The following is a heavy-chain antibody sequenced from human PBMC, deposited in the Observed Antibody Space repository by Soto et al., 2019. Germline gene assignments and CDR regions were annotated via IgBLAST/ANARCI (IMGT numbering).Heavy chain of an antibody. CDR2: INPNSGGT. CDR3: ASPSNPYDFLSGYYNSYYYGIDV. J-gene: IGHJ6*02. V-gene: IGHV1-2*02. CDR1: GYTFTGYY. Sequence: ASVKVSCKASGYTFTGYYMHWVRQAPGQGLEWMGWINPNSGGTNYAQKFQGRVTMTRDTSISTAYMELSRLRSDDTAVYYCASPSNPYDFLSGYYNSYYYGIDVWGQGTTVTVSS. D-gene: IGHD3-3*01.